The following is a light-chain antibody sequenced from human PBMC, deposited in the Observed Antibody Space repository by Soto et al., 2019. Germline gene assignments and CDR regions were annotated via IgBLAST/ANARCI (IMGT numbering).Light chain of an antibody. J-gene: IGLJ3*02. CDR2: ANT. CDR3: QSFDSSLDGWV. CDR1: SSNIGAGHD. V-gene: IGLV1-40*01. Sequence: QSVLTQPPSVSGAPGQRVTISCTGSSSNIGAGHDVHWYQQIPETAPKLLVSANTNRPSGVPDRVSGSNSGTSASLSITGLQAEDEADYYCQSFDSSLDGWVFGGGTKLTVL.